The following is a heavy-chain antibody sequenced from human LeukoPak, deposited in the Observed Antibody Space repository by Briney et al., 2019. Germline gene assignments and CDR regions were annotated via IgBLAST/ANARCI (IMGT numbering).Heavy chain of an antibody. J-gene: IGHJ4*02. V-gene: IGHV3-9*03. Sequence: GGSLRLSCTGSAFIFEDYSIHWVRQVPGGGLEWVSGVSWNRDYVGYADSVKGRFTISRDNDNYIVYLQMNSLRVDDMGSYFCAATSGWCDSYFDYWGRGTLVTVSS. CDR1: AFIFEDYS. CDR2: VSWNRDYV. D-gene: IGHD6-19*01. CDR3: AATSGWCDSYFDY.